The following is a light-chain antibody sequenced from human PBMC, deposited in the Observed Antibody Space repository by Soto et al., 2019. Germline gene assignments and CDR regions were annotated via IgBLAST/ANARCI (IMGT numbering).Light chain of an antibody. J-gene: IGKJ4*01. Sequence: DIQLTQSPSFLSASVGDRVTITCRASQNVAHFLNWYQQKPGKAPKLLIYATSSLHSGVPSRFSGSASGTEFTLTISSLQPDDFATYYCQQYDKYPLTFGGGTKVDI. CDR2: ATS. CDR3: QQYDKYPLT. V-gene: IGKV1-39*02. CDR1: QNVAHF.